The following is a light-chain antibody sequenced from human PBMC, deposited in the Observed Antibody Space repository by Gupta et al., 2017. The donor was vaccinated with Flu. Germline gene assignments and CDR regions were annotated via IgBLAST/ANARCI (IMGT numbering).Light chain of an antibody. CDR3: QSYDSSLSGYV. J-gene: IGLJ1*01. CDR1: SSNIGAGYD. V-gene: IGLV1-40*01. Sequence: QSXXTXPXXXXGXPXXRVTXSCTXXSSNIGAGYDVHWYQQLPGTAPKLLIYGDSNRPSGVPDRFSGSKSGTSASLAITGLQAEDEADYYCQSYDSSLSGYVFGTGTKVTVL. CDR2: GDS.